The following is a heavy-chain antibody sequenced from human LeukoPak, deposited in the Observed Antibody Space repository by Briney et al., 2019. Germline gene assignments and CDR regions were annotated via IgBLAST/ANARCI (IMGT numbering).Heavy chain of an antibody. CDR3: ARAPKASGCYLGGYYYYYGMDV. V-gene: IGHV3-30-3*01. CDR1: GFTFSSYA. Sequence: PGRSLRLSCAASGFTFSSYAMHWVRQAPGKGLEWVAVISYDGGNKYYADSVKGRFTISRDNSKNTLYLQMNSLRAEDTAVYYCARAPKASGCYLGGYYYYYGMDVWGQGTTVTVSS. D-gene: IGHD3-3*01. J-gene: IGHJ6*02. CDR2: ISYDGGNK.